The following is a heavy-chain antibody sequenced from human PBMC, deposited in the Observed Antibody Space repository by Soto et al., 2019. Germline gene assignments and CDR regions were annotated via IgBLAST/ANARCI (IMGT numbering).Heavy chain of an antibody. V-gene: IGHV1-18*01. CDR3: SRALVYSGYAGMEV. Sequence: QVQLVQSGGEVKKPGASVKVSCKASGYTFTIYGINWVRQAPGQGLEWMGWISPDNGNTNYAQKLQGRVTMAPDTSKSTAFMEMRSLRSDDTAVYYCSRALVYSGYAGMEVWGQGTTVTVSS. J-gene: IGHJ6*02. D-gene: IGHD5-12*01. CDR2: ISPDNGNT. CDR1: GYTFTIYG.